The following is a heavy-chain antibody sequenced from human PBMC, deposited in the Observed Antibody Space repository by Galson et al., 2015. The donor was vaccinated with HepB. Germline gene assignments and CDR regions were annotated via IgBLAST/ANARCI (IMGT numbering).Heavy chain of an antibody. CDR1: GFTVSSNY. D-gene: IGHD3-22*01. CDR2: IYSAGSI. J-gene: IGHJ5*02. CDR3: ARDADYYDSTGYYYVA. Sequence: SLRLSCAASGFTVSSNYMSWVRQAPGKGLEWVSSIYSAGSIYYADSVKGRFTISRDNSKNTLYLQMNSLRAEDTAMYYCARDADYYDSTGYYYVAWGQGTLVTVSS. V-gene: IGHV3-66*02.